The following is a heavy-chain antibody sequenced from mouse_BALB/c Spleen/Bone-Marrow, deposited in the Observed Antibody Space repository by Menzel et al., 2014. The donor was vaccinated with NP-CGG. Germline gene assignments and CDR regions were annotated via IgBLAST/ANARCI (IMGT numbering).Heavy chain of an antibody. CDR1: GYTFTSYY. J-gene: IGHJ3*01. CDR2: INPSNGGT. D-gene: IGHD2-13*01. CDR3: TREGDSPFAY. Sequence: QVQLQQSRAELVKPGASVKLSCKASGYTFTSYYMYWVKQRPGQGLEWIGEINPSNGGTNFNEKFKSKATLTVDKSSSTAYMQLSSPTSEDSAVYYCTREGDSPFAYWGQGTLVTVSA. V-gene: IGHV1S81*02.